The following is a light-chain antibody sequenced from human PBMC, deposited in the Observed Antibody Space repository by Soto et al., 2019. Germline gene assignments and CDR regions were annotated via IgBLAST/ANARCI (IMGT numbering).Light chain of an antibody. J-gene: IGKJ3*01. Sequence: DIQMTQSPSSLSASVGDRVTITCRASQSIRSYLNWYQQKPGRAPNLIIHSASSLHSGVPSRFSGSGSGTDFTLTISSLQPEDFATYYCQQSYITPRTFGPGTKVDIK. V-gene: IGKV1-39*01. CDR2: SAS. CDR3: QQSYITPRT. CDR1: QSIRSY.